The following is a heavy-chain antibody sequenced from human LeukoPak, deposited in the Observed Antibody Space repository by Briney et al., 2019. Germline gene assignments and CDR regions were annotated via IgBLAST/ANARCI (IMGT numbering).Heavy chain of an antibody. J-gene: IGHJ5*02. Sequence: GGSLRLSCAASGFTFSSYAMSWVRQAPGKGLEWVSVISAGGDNTFYADSVKGRFTISRDNAKSSLYLQMNSLRTEDTALYYCVRGDYDRPINWFDPWGLGTLVTVSS. CDR2: ISAGGDNT. V-gene: IGHV3-23*01. CDR3: VRGDYDRPINWFDP. D-gene: IGHD3-16*01. CDR1: GFTFSSYA.